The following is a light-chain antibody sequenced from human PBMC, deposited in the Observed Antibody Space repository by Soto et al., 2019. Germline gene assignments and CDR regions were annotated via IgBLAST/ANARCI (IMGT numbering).Light chain of an antibody. Sequence: QSALAQPASVSGSPGQSITISCTGTSSDIGGYNCVSWYQQHPGKVPKLIIFEVSTRPSGVSNRFSGSKSGNTASLTISGLQADDEADYYCSSFTTSTTLYVFGTGTKV. V-gene: IGLV2-14*01. J-gene: IGLJ1*01. CDR1: SSDIGGYNC. CDR3: SSFTTSTTLYV. CDR2: EVS.